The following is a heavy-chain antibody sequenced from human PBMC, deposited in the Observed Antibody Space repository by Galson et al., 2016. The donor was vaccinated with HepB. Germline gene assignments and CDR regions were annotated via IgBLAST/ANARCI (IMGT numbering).Heavy chain of an antibody. CDR1: GGSFSGYY. V-gene: IGHV4-34*01. D-gene: IGHD6-6*01. CDR3: ARGAPTAARLLSVVNWFDP. CDR2: INHSGST. J-gene: IGHJ5*02. Sequence: ETLSLTCAVYGGSFSGYYWSWIRQPPGKGLEWIGEINHSGSTNYNPSLKSRVTISVDTSKNQFSLKLSSLTAADTGVYYCARGAPTAARLLSVVNWFDPWGQGTLVTVSS.